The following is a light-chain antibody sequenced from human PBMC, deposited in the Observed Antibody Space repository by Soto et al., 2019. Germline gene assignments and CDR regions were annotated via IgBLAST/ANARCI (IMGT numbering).Light chain of an antibody. J-gene: IGLJ3*02. CDR1: SSNIGNNY. Sequence: QYVLPQPPSVSAAPGQKVTISCSGSSSNIGNNYVSWYQHLPGTAPKLLIYENNKRPSGIPDRFSGSKSGTSATLGITGLQTGDEADYYCGTWDSSLSSWVFGGGTKLTVL. CDR3: GTWDSSLSSWV. CDR2: ENN. V-gene: IGLV1-51*02.